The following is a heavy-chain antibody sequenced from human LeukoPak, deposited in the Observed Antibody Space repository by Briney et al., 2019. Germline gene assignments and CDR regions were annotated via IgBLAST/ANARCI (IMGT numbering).Heavy chain of an antibody. V-gene: IGHV3-7*01. CDR3: ARYCSSTSCNDAFDM. Sequence: GGSLRLSCAASTFTFRNYWMSWVRQAPGKGLEWVANIKHDGSEKYYVDSVKGRFTISRDNAKNSLYLQMNSLGAEDTAVYYCARYCSSTSCNDAFDMWGQGTMVTVSS. CDR1: TFTFRNYW. D-gene: IGHD2-2*01. J-gene: IGHJ3*02. CDR2: IKHDGSEK.